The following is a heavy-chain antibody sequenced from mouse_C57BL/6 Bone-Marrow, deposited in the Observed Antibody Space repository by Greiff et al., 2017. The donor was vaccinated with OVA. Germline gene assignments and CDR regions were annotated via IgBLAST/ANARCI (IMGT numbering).Heavy chain of an antibody. CDR2: ISGGGGNT. J-gene: IGHJ3*01. V-gene: IGHV5-9*04. CDR1: GFTFSSYT. CDR3: SRRPH. Sequence: EVQLVESGGGLVKPGGSLKLSCAASGFTFSSYTMSWVRQTPGKRLEWVATISGGGGNTYYTDSVKGRFTLSGDNATNTLYLQTSSLRSEDTAMYYCSRRPHCGQGTLVTVSA.